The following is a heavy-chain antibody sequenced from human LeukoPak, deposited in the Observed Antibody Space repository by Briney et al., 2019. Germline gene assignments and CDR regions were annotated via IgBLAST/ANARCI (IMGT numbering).Heavy chain of an antibody. CDR1: GGTFSSYA. J-gene: IGHJ4*02. Sequence: SVKVSCKASGGTFSSYAISWVRQAPGQGLEWMGGIIPIFGTANYAQKLQGRVTMTTDTSTSTAYMELRSLRSDDTAVYYCARAGSVGIWFGELPADYWGQGTLVTVSS. CDR3: ARAGSVGIWFGELPADY. V-gene: IGHV1-69*05. D-gene: IGHD3-10*01. CDR2: IIPIFGTA.